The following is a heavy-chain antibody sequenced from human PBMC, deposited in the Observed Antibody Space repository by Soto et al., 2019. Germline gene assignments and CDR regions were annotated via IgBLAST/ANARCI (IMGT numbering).Heavy chain of an antibody. V-gene: IGHV2-70*01. Sequence: SGPTLVNPTQTLTLTCTFSGFSLSTSGMCVSWIRQPPGKALEWLALIDWDDDKYYSTSLKTRLTISKDTSKNQVVLTMTNMDPVDTATYYCARIHYYDSSGYQFDYWGQGTLVTVSS. CDR3: ARIHYYDSSGYQFDY. D-gene: IGHD3-22*01. CDR2: IDWDDDK. J-gene: IGHJ4*02. CDR1: GFSLSTSGMC.